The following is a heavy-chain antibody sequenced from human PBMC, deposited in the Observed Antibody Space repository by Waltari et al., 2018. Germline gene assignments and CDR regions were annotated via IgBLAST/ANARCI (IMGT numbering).Heavy chain of an antibody. CDR1: GFPFSSYW. J-gene: IGHJ4*02. CDR2: IDNDGSGT. V-gene: IGHV3-74*01. CDR3: SRSPAGYSRSDY. Sequence: EVRFEESWGGLVQPGGSLRLSCAASGFPFSSYWMHWVRQAPGKGLVWVSRIDNDGSGTTYADSVMGRFTISRDNAKNTVYLEMNSLRAEDTAVYYCSRSPAGYSRSDYWGQGTLVTVSS. D-gene: IGHD5-18*01.